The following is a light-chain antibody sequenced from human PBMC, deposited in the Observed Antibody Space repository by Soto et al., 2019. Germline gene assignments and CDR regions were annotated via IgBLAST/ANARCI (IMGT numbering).Light chain of an antibody. Sequence: QSALTQPASVSGSPGQSITISCTGTTSDIGGYYFVSWYQQHPGKAPQLMLYDVSNRPSGVSTRFPGFKSGNTASLTISGLQAEDEADYYFSSYRSSNPPFVFGTGTKLTVL. CDR3: SSYRSSNPPFV. CDR1: TSDIGGYYF. V-gene: IGLV2-14*01. CDR2: DVS. J-gene: IGLJ1*01.